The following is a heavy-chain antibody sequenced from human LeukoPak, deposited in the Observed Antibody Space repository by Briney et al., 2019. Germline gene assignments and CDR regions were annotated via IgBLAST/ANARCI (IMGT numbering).Heavy chain of an antibody. J-gene: IGHJ4*02. CDR2: IKQDGSEK. Sequence: GGSLRLSCVASGFTFGRYWMSWVRQAPGKGLEWVANIKQDGSEKYYVDSVKGRFTISRDNAKNSPYLQMNSLRAEDTAVYYCGRERFTYDSSGGTDWGQGTLVTVSS. CDR3: GRERFTYDSSGGTD. CDR1: GFTFGRYW. D-gene: IGHD3-22*01. V-gene: IGHV3-7*03.